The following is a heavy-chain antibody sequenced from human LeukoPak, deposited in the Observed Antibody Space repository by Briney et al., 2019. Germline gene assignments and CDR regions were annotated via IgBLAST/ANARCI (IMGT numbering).Heavy chain of an antibody. CDR3: ARGRTYYYDSSGYGDAFDI. CDR2: ISGSGGNT. CDR1: GFTFSSYA. V-gene: IGHV3-23*01. J-gene: IGHJ3*02. Sequence: GGSLRLSCAPSGFTFSSYAMSWVRQAPGMGLEWLSAISGSGGNTYYADSVKGRFTISRDNSKNTLYLQMNSLRAEDTAVYYCARGRTYYYDSSGYGDAFDIWGQGTMVTVSS. D-gene: IGHD3-22*01.